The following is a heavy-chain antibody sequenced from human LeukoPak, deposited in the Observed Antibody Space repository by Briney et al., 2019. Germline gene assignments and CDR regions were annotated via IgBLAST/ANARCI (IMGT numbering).Heavy chain of an antibody. CDR1: GFTFSSYA. V-gene: IGHV3-23*01. J-gene: IGHJ4*02. CDR2: ISGSGAYT. CDR3: AKASWVSSTDAVR. D-gene: IGHD3-16*01. Sequence: GGSLRLSCAASGFTFSSYAMSWVRQAPGKGLEWVSTISGSGAYTYYADSVKGRFTISRDNSKNTLYLQMNSLRVGDTAIYYCAKASWVSSTDAVRWGQGTLVTVSS.